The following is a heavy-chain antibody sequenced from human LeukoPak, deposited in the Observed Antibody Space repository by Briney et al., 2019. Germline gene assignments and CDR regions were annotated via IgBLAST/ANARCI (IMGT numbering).Heavy chain of an antibody. CDR3: ASTRSWHRYGYGY. Sequence: GESLKISCQSSGYSFTDYWIVWVRQVPGKGLEWMGIISPLHSDSRYSPSFQGQVTISADNSISTSYLQWSSLKASDTAMYYCASTRSWHRYGYGYWGQGTLVTVSS. CDR2: ISPLHSDS. J-gene: IGHJ4*02. D-gene: IGHD5-18*01. V-gene: IGHV5-51*01. CDR1: GYSFTDYW.